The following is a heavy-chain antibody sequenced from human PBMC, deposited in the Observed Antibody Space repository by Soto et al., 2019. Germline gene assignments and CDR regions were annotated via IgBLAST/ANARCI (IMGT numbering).Heavy chain of an antibody. CDR1: GASISSYY. CDR2: MHYTQGT. V-gene: IGHV4-59*01. J-gene: IGHJ5*02. CDR3: ARVPFVGYFDWLDP. D-gene: IGHD3-9*01. Sequence: PSETLSLTCSVSGASISSYYWTWIRQPPGGGLEWIGYMHYTQGTNDNPSLRGRVHMSIDTSMNQFSLRLTSVTAADTAVYYCARVPFVGYFDWLDPWGHGTLVTVSS.